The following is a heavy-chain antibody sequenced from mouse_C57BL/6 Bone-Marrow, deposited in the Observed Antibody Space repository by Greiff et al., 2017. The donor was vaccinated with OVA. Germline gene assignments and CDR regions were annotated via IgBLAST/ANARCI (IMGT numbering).Heavy chain of an antibody. V-gene: IGHV1-20*01. J-gene: IGHJ2*01. CDR2: INPYNGDT. Sequence: VQLQQSGPELVKPGDSVKISCKASGYSFTGYFMNWVMQSHGKSLEWIGRINPYNGDTFYNQKFKGKATLTVDKSSSTAHMELRRLTSEDSAVYYCARSYYYRSSYYFDYWGQGTTLTVSS. D-gene: IGHD1-1*01. CDR3: ARSYYYRSSYYFDY. CDR1: GYSFTGYF.